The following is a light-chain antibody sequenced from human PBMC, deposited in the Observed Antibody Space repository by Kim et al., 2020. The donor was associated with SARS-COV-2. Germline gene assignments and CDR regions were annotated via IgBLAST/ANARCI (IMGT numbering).Light chain of an antibody. CDR3: QVWDSSFYVV. CDR2: RDS. Sequence: SYELTQPLSVSVALGQTARITCGGNNIGSKNVHWYQQKPGQAPVLVIYRDSNRPSGIPERFSGSNSGNTATLTISRAQAGDEADYYCQVWDSSFYVVFGGGTQLTVL. J-gene: IGLJ2*01. V-gene: IGLV3-9*01. CDR1: NIGSKN.